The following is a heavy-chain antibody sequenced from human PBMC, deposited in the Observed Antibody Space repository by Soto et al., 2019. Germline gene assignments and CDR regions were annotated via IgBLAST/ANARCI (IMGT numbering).Heavy chain of an antibody. V-gene: IGHV3-23*01. CDR3: AKGPDYDSSGYHTSLCY. J-gene: IGHJ4*02. Sequence: EVQLLESGGGLVQPGGSLRLSCAASGFTFSSYAMTWVRQAPGKGLEWVSGISGSGGTTYYADSVKGRFTISRDNSKNTLYLQMNSLRAEDTAVYYCAKGPDYDSSGYHTSLCYWGQGTLVTFSS. D-gene: IGHD3-22*01. CDR1: GFTFSSYA. CDR2: ISGSGGTT.